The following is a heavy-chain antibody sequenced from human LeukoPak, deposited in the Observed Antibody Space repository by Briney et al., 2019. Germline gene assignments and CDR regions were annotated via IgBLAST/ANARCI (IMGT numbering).Heavy chain of an antibody. Sequence: PSETLSLTCTVSGGSISSYYWSWIRQPPGKGLEWIGYIYTSGSTNYNPSLKSRVTISVDTSKNQFSLKLSSVTAADTAVYYCARWGQQLVSKYYYYYGMDVWGQGTTVTVSS. CDR2: IYTSGST. D-gene: IGHD6-13*01. CDR3: ARWGQQLVSKYYYYYGMDV. V-gene: IGHV4-4*09. J-gene: IGHJ6*02. CDR1: GGSISSYY.